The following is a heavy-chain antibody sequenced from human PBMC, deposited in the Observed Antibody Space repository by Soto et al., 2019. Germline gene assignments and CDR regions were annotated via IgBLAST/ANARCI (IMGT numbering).Heavy chain of an antibody. D-gene: IGHD6-6*01. J-gene: IGHJ6*02. Sequence: SETLSLTCAVYGGSFSGYYWSWIRQPPGKGLEWIGEINHSGSTNYNPSLKSRVTISVDTSKNQFSLKLSSVTAADTAVYYCARAQTIAARHPYYYYGIDVWGQGTTVTVSS. CDR2: INHSGST. V-gene: IGHV4-34*01. CDR3: ARAQTIAARHPYYYYGIDV. CDR1: GGSFSGYY.